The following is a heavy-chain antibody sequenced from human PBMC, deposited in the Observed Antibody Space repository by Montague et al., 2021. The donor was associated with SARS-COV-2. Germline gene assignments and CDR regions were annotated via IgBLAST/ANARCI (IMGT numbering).Heavy chain of an antibody. J-gene: IGHJ3*01. D-gene: IGHD6-19*01. CDR1: GAYVSGSSYY. Sequence: SETLSLTCTVSGAYVSGSSYYWGWVRQPPGKGLEWNGSLNYGGNAYYNPSLMSRVTISVDTSKNQFSLRLESVTAADTAVYYCARPGGFSGKALDAFDAWGQGTVVTVSS. V-gene: IGHV4-39*01. CDR2: LNYGGNA. CDR3: ARPGGFSGKALDAFDA.